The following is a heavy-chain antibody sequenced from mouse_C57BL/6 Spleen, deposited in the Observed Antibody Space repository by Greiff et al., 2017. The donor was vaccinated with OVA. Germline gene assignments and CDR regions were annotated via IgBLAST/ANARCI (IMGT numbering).Heavy chain of an antibody. V-gene: IGHV3-6*01. Sequence: DVKLVESGPGLVKPSQSLSLTCSVTGYSITSGYYWHWIRQFPGNKLEWMGYISYDGSNNYNPSLKNRISITRDTSKNQFFLKLNSVTTEDTATYYCARDRLFYYGRGYFDVWGTGTTVTVSS. D-gene: IGHD1-1*01. CDR1: GYSITSGYY. J-gene: IGHJ1*03. CDR3: ARDRLFYYGRGYFDV. CDR2: ISYDGSN.